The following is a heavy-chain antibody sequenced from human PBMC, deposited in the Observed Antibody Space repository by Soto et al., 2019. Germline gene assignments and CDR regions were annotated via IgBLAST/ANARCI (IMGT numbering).Heavy chain of an antibody. CDR1: GFSLSTSGVG. D-gene: IGHD2-2*01. CDR2: IYWDDDK. Sequence: QITLKESGPTLVKPTQTLTLTCTFSGFSLSTSGVGVGWIRQPPGKALEWLALIYWDDDKWYSPSLKRRLTVTKDTSKSQVVLTMTNLDPVDTATYYCAHSPPSTSLRRWFDPWGQGTLVTVSS. V-gene: IGHV2-5*02. J-gene: IGHJ5*02. CDR3: AHSPPSTSLRRWFDP.